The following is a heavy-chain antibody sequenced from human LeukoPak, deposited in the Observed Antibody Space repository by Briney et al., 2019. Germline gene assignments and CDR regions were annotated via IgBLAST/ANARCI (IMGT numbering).Heavy chain of an antibody. CDR1: GGSFSGYY. D-gene: IGHD6-6*01. V-gene: IGHV4-34*01. CDR2: INHSGST. Sequence: SETLSLTCAVYGGSFSGYYWSWIRQPPGKGLEWIGEINHSGSTNYNPSLKSRVTISVDTSKNQFSLKLSSVTAADTAVYYCARGPSGSSAPTGGYYGMDVWGQGTTVTVSS. CDR3: ARGPSGSSAPTGGYYGMDV. J-gene: IGHJ6*02.